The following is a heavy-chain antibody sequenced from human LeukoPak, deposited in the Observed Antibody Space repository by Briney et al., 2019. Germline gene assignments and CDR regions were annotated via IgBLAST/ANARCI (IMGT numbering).Heavy chain of an antibody. CDR3: AREYGVPDAFDI. CDR1: GFTFSSYS. CDR2: ISSSSSYI. D-gene: IGHD4-17*01. V-gene: IGHV3-21*01. J-gene: IGHJ3*02. Sequence: GGSLRLSCAASGFTFSSYSMNWVRQAPGKGLEWVSSISSSSSYIYYADSVKGRFTISRDSAKNSLYLQMNSLRAEDTAVYYCAREYGVPDAFDIWGQGTMVTVSS.